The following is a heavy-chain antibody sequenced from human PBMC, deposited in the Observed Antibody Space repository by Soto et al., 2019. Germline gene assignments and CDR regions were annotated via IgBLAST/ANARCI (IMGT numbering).Heavy chain of an antibody. CDR3: ARGDGDYYDGNGYLGRH. J-gene: IGHJ4*02. CDR2: ISYDGSNK. D-gene: IGHD3-22*01. V-gene: IGHV3-30*03. Sequence: GGSLRLSCAASGFTFSSYGMHWVRQAPGKGLEWVAVISYDGSNKYYADSAKGRFTISRDNAKNTVYLQMNSLRAEDTAVYYCARGDGDYYDGNGYLGRHWGQGTLVTVSS. CDR1: GFTFSSYG.